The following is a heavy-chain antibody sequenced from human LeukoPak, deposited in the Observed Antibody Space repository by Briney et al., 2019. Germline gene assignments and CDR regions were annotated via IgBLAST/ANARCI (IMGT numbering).Heavy chain of an antibody. D-gene: IGHD2-21*02. V-gene: IGHV4-30-2*01. CDR2: IYHSGST. CDR1: SGSISSGGYS. Sequence: PSETLSLTCAVSSGSISSGGYSWSWLRQPPGKGLEWIGYIYHSGSTYYNPSLKSRVTISVDRSKNQFSLKLSSVTAADTAVYYCARVNGCGGDCYVFDYWGQGTLVTVSS. J-gene: IGHJ4*02. CDR3: ARVNGCGGDCYVFDY.